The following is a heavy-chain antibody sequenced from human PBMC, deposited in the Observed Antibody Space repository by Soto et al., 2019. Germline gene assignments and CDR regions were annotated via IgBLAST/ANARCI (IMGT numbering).Heavy chain of an antibody. Sequence: ASVKVSCKASGYTFSSYGISWVRQAPGQGLGWMGWITTYNGNTNYAQKVQGGVTMTADTYMSTAYMELRSLRSDDTAVYYCASWQSFGGRPFDYMGQGTQVTVSS. V-gene: IGHV1-18*01. J-gene: IGHJ4*02. CDR2: ITTYNGNT. D-gene: IGHD1-26*01. CDR3: ASWQSFGGRPFDY. CDR1: GYTFSSYG.